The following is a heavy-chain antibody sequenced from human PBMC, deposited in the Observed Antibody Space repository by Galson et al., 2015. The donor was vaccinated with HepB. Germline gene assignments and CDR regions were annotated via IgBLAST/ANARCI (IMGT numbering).Heavy chain of an antibody. V-gene: IGHV3-15*01. Sequence: SLRLSCAASGFTFSNAWMSWVRQAPGKGLEWVGRIKSKTDGGTTDYAAPVKGRFTISRDDSKNTLYLQMNSLKTEDTAVYYCTTDGLGNPLEWFRTDYYGMDVWGQGTTVTVSS. J-gene: IGHJ6*02. D-gene: IGHD3-3*01. CDR3: TTDGLGNPLEWFRTDYYGMDV. CDR1: GFTFSNAW. CDR2: IKSKTDGGTT.